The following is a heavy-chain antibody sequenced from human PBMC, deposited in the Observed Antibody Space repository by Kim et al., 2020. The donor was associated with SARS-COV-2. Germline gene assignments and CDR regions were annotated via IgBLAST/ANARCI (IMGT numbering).Heavy chain of an antibody. CDR1: GGTFNTYA. Sequence: SVKVSCKASGGTFNTYAFSWVRQAPGQGLEWMGGVIPTFGRANYAQRFQGRVTITADESTSTAYMELSSLRSDDTAVYYCARLLARKAAMDPSWFDPWGQGTLVIVSS. J-gene: IGHJ5*02. CDR2: VIPTFGRA. V-gene: IGHV1-69*13. D-gene: IGHD2-2*01. CDR3: ARLLARKAAMDPSWFDP.